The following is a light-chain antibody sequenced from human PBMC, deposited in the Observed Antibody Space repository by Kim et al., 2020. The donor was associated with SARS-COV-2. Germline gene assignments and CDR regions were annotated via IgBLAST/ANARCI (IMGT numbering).Light chain of an antibody. CDR3: LQHNVYPLT. CDR2: AAS. CDR1: QAISNY. Sequence: ASVGDRVTITCRASQAISNYLAWFQQKPGKGPKRLIYAASSLQSGVPSRFSGSGSGTEFTLTISSLQPEDFATYSCLQHNVYPLTFGGGTKVDIK. J-gene: IGKJ4*01. V-gene: IGKV1-17*03.